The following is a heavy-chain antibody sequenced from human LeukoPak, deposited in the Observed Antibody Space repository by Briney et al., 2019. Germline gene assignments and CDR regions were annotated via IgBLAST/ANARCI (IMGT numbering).Heavy chain of an antibody. CDR3: AREGGYGDYFDY. CDR1: SGSIHTHY. D-gene: IGHD4-17*01. Sequence: PSETLSLTCTVSSGSIHTHYWSWIRQPAGKGLEWIGRIYGGGNTDYNPSLKSRVTMSVDTSENRFSLKLISVTAADTAVYYCAREGGYGDYFDYWGQGTLVTVSS. CDR2: IYGGGNT. J-gene: IGHJ4*02. V-gene: IGHV4-4*07.